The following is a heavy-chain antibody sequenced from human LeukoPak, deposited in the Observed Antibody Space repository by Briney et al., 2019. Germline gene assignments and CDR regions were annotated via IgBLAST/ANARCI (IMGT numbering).Heavy chain of an antibody. D-gene: IGHD3-3*01. CDR3: ARAPSYDFWSGYQDYYYYYMDV. Sequence: ASVKVSCKASGYTFTSYYMHWVRQAPGQGLEWMGIINPSGGSTSYAQKFQGRVTMTRDMSTSTVYMELSRLRSDDTAVYYCARAPSYDFWSGYQDYYYYYMDVWGKGTTVTVSS. CDR2: INPSGGST. CDR1: GYTFTSYY. J-gene: IGHJ6*03. V-gene: IGHV1-46*01.